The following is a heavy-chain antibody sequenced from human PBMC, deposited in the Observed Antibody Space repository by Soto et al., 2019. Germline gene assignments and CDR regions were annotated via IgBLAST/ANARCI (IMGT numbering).Heavy chain of an antibody. J-gene: IGHJ3*02. CDR3: AAYYDDGALDI. V-gene: IGHV4-39*02. Sequence: SETLSLTCSVSGVSIRRSSYYWVWIRQPPGKGLEWIGTVYYSGSTYYSPSLQSRVTISIDTSNNHYSLELSSVTAADTAVYYCAAYYDDGALDIWGQNTMVTVSS. CDR1: GVSIRRSSYY. CDR2: VYYSGST. D-gene: IGHD3-16*01.